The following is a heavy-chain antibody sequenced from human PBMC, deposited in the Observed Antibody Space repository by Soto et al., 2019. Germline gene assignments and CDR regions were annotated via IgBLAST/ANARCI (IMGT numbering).Heavy chain of an antibody. Sequence: EAQLVQSGGGLVQPGGSLQLSCAASGFTFGGSPVHWVRQASGKGLEWVGRIRSDSASSAIAYAASVRGRFTLSRDDSKHTAYLQVNSLEVEDTALYYVVLKGCRRTGCSSLDLWGQGTLVTVSS. CDR1: GFTFGGSP. CDR2: IRSDSASSAI. CDR3: VLKGCRRTGCSSLDL. D-gene: IGHD2-2*01. V-gene: IGHV3-73*01. J-gene: IGHJ5*02.